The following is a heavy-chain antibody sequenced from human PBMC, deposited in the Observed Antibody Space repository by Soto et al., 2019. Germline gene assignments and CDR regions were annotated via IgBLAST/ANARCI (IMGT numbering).Heavy chain of an antibody. D-gene: IGHD6-19*01. CDR1: GGSISSDSYA. J-gene: IGHJ4*02. CDR3: VRHRYTAGIEDY. CDR2: IYSSGST. V-gene: IGHV4-39*01. Sequence: QLQLQESGPGLVKPSETLSLTCTISGGSISSDSYAWGWIRQPPGKGLEWIASIYSSGSTYYNPSLKSRVTISVDTSKTQFSLKLSFVTAADTAVYYCVRHRYTAGIEDYWGQGTLATVSS.